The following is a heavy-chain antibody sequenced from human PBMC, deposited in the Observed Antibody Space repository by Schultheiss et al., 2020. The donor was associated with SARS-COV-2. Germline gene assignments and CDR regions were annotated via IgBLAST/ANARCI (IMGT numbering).Heavy chain of an antibody. D-gene: IGHD3-3*01. V-gene: IGHV4-59*01. Sequence: SQTLSLTCTVSGGSISSYYWSWIRQPPGKGLEWIGYIYYSGSTNYNPSLKSRVTISVDTSKNQFSLKLSSVTAADTAVYYCAREGNFGVVNDDAFDIWGQGTMVTVSS. CDR3: AREGNFGVVNDDAFDI. CDR1: GGSISSYY. J-gene: IGHJ3*02. CDR2: IYYSGST.